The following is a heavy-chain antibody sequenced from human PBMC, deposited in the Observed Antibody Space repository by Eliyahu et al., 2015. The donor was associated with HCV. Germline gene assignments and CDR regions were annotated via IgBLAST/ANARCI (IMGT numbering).Heavy chain of an antibody. V-gene: IGHV4-39*01. J-gene: IGHJ5*02. CDR2: IYYSGST. D-gene: IGHD2-15*01. Sequence: QLQLQESGPGLVKPSETLSLTCTVPGXSIXSSKYXWGWIRQPPGKGLEWIGSIYYSGSTYYNPSLKSRVIISVDTSKNQFSLELRSVTAADTAVYYCARQWSGLVVVVAAVVDWFDPWGQGTLVTVSS. CDR1: GXSIXSSKYX. CDR3: ARQWSGLVVVVAAVVDWFDP.